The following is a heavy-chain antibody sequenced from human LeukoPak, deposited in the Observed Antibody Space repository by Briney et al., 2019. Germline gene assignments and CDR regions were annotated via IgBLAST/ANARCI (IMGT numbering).Heavy chain of an antibody. CDR2: MNPNSGNT. V-gene: IGHV1-8*03. D-gene: IGHD7-27*01. CDR1: GGTFSSYA. Sequence: ASVKVSCKASGGTFSSYAISWVRQAPGQGLEWMGWMNPNSGNTGYAQKFQGRVTITRNTSISTAYMELSSLRSEDTAVYYCARGSSTGDSLFDFDYWGQGTLVTVSS. J-gene: IGHJ4*02. CDR3: ARGSSTGDSLFDFDY.